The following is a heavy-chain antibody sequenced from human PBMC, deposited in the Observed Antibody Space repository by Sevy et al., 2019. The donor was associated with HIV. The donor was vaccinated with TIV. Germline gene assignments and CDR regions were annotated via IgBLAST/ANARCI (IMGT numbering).Heavy chain of an antibody. CDR3: ATLYSGSYYRFDY. J-gene: IGHJ4*02. V-gene: IGHV3-23*01. D-gene: IGHD1-26*01. CDR2: ISGSGGST. CDR1: GFTFSSYA. Sequence: GGSLRLSCAASGFTFSSYAMSWVRQAPGKGLEWVSAISGSGGSTYYADSVKGRFTISRDNSKNTLYLQMNSLRAEDTAVYYCATLYSGSYYRFDYWSQGTLVTVSS.